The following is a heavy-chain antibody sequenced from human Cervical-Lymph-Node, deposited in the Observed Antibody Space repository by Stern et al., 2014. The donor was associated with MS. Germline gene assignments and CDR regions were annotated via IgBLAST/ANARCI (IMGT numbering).Heavy chain of an antibody. Sequence: VQLKESGPGLLRPSESLSLTCNVSGASITSHFWRWIRQPPGKGLEWIGYIYYRGTTNYNASLKGRVAISIATSKTQFSLRLSSVTPADTAVYYCARATDLWGQGALVTVSS. CDR3: ARATDL. CDR1: GASITSHF. V-gene: IGHV4-59*11. J-gene: IGHJ5*02. CDR2: IYYRGTT.